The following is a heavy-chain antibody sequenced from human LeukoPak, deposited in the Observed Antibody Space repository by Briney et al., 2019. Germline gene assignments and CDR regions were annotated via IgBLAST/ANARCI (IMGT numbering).Heavy chain of an antibody. CDR3: ARQQSLAGAGSYFDL. J-gene: IGHJ4*02. D-gene: IGHD1-26*01. Sequence: SETLSLTCTVSGGSVNTPNFHWAWIRQSPGNGLEWIGNFYYSGTTSYNPSLKRRVTISVDTSKNQFSLKLTSLTAADTALYYCARQQSLAGAGSYFDLWGQGATVTVSS. V-gene: IGHV4-39*01. CDR2: FYYSGTT. CDR1: GGSVNTPNFH.